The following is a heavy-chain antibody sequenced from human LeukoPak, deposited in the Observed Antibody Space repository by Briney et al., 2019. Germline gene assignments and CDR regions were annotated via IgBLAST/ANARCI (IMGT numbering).Heavy chain of an antibody. CDR3: ARDLFLKTGYFDY. CDR1: GFTFSSYS. CDR2: NSSSSSYI. D-gene: IGHD3-3*01. J-gene: IGHJ4*02. V-gene: IGHV3-21*01. Sequence: PGGSLRLSCAASGFTFSSYSMTWARQAQGKGLEWVSSNSSSSSYICYAESVQGRFTISRENAKNSLYLQMNSLRAEDTAVYYCARDLFLKTGYFDYWGQGTLVTVSS.